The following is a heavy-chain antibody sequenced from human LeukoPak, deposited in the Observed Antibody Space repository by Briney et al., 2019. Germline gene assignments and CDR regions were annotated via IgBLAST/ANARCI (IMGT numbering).Heavy chain of an antibody. CDR3: ARPHGGYDRRWFDP. CDR1: GGTFSSYA. CDR2: IIPIFGTA. V-gene: IGHV1-69*13. D-gene: IGHD5-12*01. Sequence: GASVKVSCKASGGTFSSYAISWVRQAPGQGLEWMGGIIPIFGTANYAQKFQGRVTITADESTSTAYMELSSLRSEDTAVYYCARPHGGYDRRWFDPWGQGTLVTVSS. J-gene: IGHJ5*02.